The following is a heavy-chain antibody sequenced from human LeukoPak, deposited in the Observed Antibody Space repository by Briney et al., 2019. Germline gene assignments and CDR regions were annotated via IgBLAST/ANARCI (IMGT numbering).Heavy chain of an antibody. J-gene: IGHJ3*02. CDR2: IYTSGST. CDR1: GGSITNGSYY. D-gene: IGHD2-21*02. CDR3: ARDANLYLYCGGDCYSLPDAFDI. Sequence: SETLSLTCTVSGGSITNGSYYWSWIRQPAGKGLEWIGRIYTSGSTNHNPSLKSRVTISVDTSKNQFSLKLSSVTAADTAVYYCARDANLYLYCGGDCYSLPDAFDIWGQGTMVTVSS. V-gene: IGHV4-61*02.